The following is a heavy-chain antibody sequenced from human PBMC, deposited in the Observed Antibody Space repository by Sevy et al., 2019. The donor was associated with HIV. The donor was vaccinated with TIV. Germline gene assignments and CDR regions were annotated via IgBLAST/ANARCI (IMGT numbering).Heavy chain of an antibody. CDR2: ISGSGGST. Sequence: GGSLRLSCAASGFTFSSYAMSWVCQAPGKGLEWVSAISGSGGSTYYADSVKGRFTISRDNSKNTLYLQMNSLRAEDTAVYYCAKARGGDSSGYYYAWGQGTLVTVSS. V-gene: IGHV3-23*01. CDR3: AKARGGDSSGYYYA. J-gene: IGHJ5*02. D-gene: IGHD3-22*01. CDR1: GFTFSSYA.